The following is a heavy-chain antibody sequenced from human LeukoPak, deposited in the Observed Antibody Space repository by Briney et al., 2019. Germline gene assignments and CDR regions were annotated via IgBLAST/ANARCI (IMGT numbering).Heavy chain of an antibody. CDR1: GYTFTSYG. CDR3: ARAYYDILTGYPQDAFDI. J-gene: IGHJ3*02. CDR2: ISAYNGNA. Sequence: ASVKVSCKASGYTFTSYGISWVRQAPGQGLEWMGWISAYNGNANYAQKLQGRVTMTTDTSTSTAYMELRSLRSDDTAVYYCARAYYDILTGYPQDAFDIWGQGTMVTVSS. D-gene: IGHD3-9*01. V-gene: IGHV1-18*01.